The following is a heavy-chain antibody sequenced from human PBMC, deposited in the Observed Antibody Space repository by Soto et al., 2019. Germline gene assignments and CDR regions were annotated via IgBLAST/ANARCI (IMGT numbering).Heavy chain of an antibody. CDR3: AAIPGWVRLEPRDS. Sequence: QVQLVQSGPEVRKPGTSVKVSCKTSGFTFLSSAMQWVRQARGQRLEWIGWIVVGGGNTNYAQKFQDRVTITRDVSTGTGYLEMSSLRSEDTAVYSCAAIPGWVRLEPRDSWGQGTLVTVSS. CDR2: IVVGGGNT. CDR1: GFTFLSSA. J-gene: IGHJ4*02. D-gene: IGHD5-12*01. V-gene: IGHV1-58*02.